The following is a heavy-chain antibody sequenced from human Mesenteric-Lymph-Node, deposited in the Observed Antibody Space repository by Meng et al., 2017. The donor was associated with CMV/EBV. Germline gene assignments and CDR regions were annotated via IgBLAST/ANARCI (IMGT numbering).Heavy chain of an antibody. CDR3: ARDKGVGAMDY. Sequence: GESLKISCAASGFTFTTYGMHWVRQAPGKGLECVAFIAHDGGNKDYADSVKGRFTISRDNSKNTVYLQMNSLRDDDTAVYYCARDKGVGAMDYWGQGTLVTVSS. CDR2: IAHDGGNK. V-gene: IGHV3-30*02. D-gene: IGHD1-26*01. CDR1: GFTFTTYG. J-gene: IGHJ4*02.